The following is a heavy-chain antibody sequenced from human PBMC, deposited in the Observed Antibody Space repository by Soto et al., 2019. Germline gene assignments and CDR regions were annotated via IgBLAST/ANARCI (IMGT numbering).Heavy chain of an antibody. J-gene: IGHJ6*02. CDR2: INPSGGRI. CDR3: ARDGPPTTTGVGPSYTMDV. Sequence: QMQLVQSGAEVKKPGASVKVSCKASGYTFTSYQMHWVRQAPGQGLEWMGIINPSGGRITYAPRFQGRVMMTRDTSTNTVYVELRSLRSEDTGVYYCARDGPPTTTGVGPSYTMDVWGQGTTVTVS. CDR1: GYTFTSYQ. V-gene: IGHV1-46*01. D-gene: IGHD3-3*01.